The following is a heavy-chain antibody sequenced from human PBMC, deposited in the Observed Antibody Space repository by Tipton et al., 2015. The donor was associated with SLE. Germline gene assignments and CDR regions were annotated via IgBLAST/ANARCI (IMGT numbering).Heavy chain of an antibody. J-gene: IGHJ4*02. D-gene: IGHD6-13*01. CDR1: GGSISSGGYY. CDR2: IYYSGST. Sequence: TLSLTCTVSGGSISSGGYYWSWIRQHPGKGLEWIGYIYYSGSTYYNPSLKSRVTISIDTSKNQFSLKLSSVTAADTAVYYCARSRGIAAAEDYWGQGTLVTVSS. CDR3: ARSRGIAAAEDY. V-gene: IGHV4-31*03.